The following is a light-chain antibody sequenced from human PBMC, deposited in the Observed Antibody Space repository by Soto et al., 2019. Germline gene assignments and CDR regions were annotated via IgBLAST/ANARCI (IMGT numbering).Light chain of an antibody. Sequence: ETVLMQSPATLSLSPGERATLSCRASQSVEKYLAWYQQKPGQAPRLLIFDASNRATGIPARFSGSGSGTDFTLTISSLEPEDFAVYYCQQRKYWPPITFGQGTRLDIK. V-gene: IGKV3-11*01. J-gene: IGKJ5*01. CDR3: QQRKYWPPIT. CDR1: QSVEKY. CDR2: DAS.